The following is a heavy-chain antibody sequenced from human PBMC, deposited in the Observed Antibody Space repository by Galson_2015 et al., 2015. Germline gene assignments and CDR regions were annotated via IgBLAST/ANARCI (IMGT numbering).Heavy chain of an antibody. D-gene: IGHD3-3*01. CDR2: IYYSGNT. V-gene: IGHV4-59*01. J-gene: IGHJ4*02. Sequence: ETLSLTCTVSGGSISSYYWSWIRQPPGKGLEWIGYIYYSGNTNYNPSLKSRVTISVDTSKNQFSLKLSSVTAADTAVYYCARVNLRGFWSGYPYYFDYWGQGTLVTVSS. CDR3: ARVNLRGFWSGYPYYFDY. CDR1: GGSISSYY.